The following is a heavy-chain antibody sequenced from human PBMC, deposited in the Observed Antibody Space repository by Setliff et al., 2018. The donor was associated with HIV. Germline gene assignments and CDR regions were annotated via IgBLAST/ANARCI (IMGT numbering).Heavy chain of an antibody. CDR3: ARASSQWLAHPGSLQL. V-gene: IGHV4-34*01. Sequence: SETLSLTCAVYGGSFSGYYWSWIRQPPGKGLEWIGEINHNGVTKYNPSPNSRVTISLDTSKNRFSLKVDSVTAADTAVYYCARASSQWLAHPGSLQLWGQGTLVTVSS. J-gene: IGHJ1*01. D-gene: IGHD6-19*01. CDR2: INHNGVT. CDR1: GGSFSGYY.